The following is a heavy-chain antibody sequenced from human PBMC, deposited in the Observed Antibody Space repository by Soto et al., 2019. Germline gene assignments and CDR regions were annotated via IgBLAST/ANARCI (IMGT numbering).Heavy chain of an antibody. CDR2: ITWNSDNI. Sequence: EVQLVESGGGLVQPGGSLRLSCVASGFAFDDYVIHWVRQAPGKGLEWVSGITWNSDNIGYAGSVKGRFTISRDNAKNSLYLQMNSLRTEDTALYYCAKLWHQPDIFDIWGQGTMVTVSS. CDR3: AKLWHQPDIFDI. V-gene: IGHV3-9*01. CDR1: GFAFDDYV. D-gene: IGHD2-21*01. J-gene: IGHJ3*02.